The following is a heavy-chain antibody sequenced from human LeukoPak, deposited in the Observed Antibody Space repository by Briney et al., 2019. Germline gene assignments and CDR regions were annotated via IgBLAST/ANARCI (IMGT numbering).Heavy chain of an antibody. V-gene: IGHV3-11*01. Sequence: PGGSLRLSCVASGFTFSDSYMSWVRQTPERGLECISYIGGSGRDIKYADSVKGRFTISRDNAKNARYLQMNSLRAEDTAVYYCAKTARAYEYWGQGTQVTVSS. D-gene: IGHD2-21*01. CDR2: IGGSGRDI. CDR3: AKTARAYEY. J-gene: IGHJ4*02. CDR1: GFTFSDSY.